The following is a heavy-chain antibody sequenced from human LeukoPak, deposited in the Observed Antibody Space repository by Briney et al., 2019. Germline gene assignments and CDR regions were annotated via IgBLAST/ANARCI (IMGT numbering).Heavy chain of an antibody. Sequence: SETLSLTCIVSGGSISSSSYYWGWIRQPPGKGLEWIGGIHYSGSTYYNPSLKSRVTTSVDTSKNQFSLKLSSVTAADTALYYCARHGGAARGYYYYMDVWGKGTTVTVSS. V-gene: IGHV4-39*01. CDR2: IHYSGST. CDR3: ARHGGAARGYYYYMDV. D-gene: IGHD6-6*01. CDR1: GGSISSSSYY. J-gene: IGHJ6*03.